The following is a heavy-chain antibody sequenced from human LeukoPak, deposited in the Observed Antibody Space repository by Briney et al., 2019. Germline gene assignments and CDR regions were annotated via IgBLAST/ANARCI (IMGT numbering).Heavy chain of an antibody. D-gene: IGHD3-10*01. Sequence: QPGRSLGLSCAASGFTFSSYAMHWVRQAPGKGLEWVAVISYDGSNKYYADSVKGRFTISRDNSKNTLYLQMNSLRAEDTAVYYCARGLLLWFGELSQPFDYWGQGTLVTVSS. CDR2: ISYDGSNK. CDR3: ARGLLLWFGELSQPFDY. J-gene: IGHJ4*02. V-gene: IGHV3-30*04. CDR1: GFTFSSYA.